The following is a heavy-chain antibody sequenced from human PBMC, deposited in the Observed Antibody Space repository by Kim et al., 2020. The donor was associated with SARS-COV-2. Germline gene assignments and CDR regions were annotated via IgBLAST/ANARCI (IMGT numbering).Heavy chain of an antibody. CDR3: AKADDSSGYYYEGDWYFDL. V-gene: IGHV3-23*01. CDR2: ISGSGGST. CDR1: GFTFSSYA. J-gene: IGHJ2*01. Sequence: GGSLRLSCAASGFTFSSYAMSWVRQAPGKGLEWVSAISGSGGSTYYADSVKGRFTISRDNSKNTLYLQMNSLRAEDTAVYYCAKADDSSGYYYEGDWYFDLWGRGTLVTVSS. D-gene: IGHD3-22*01.